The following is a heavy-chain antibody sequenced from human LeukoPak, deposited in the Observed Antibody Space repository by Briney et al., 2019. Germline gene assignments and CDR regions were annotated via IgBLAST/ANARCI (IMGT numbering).Heavy chain of an antibody. D-gene: IGHD1-26*01. CDR2: INTNTANP. Sequence: ASVKVSCKASGYSFTSFAMNWVRQAPGQGLEWMGWINTNTANPTYAQGFTGRFVFSLDPSVSTAYLQISSLKAEDTAVYYCARGGSYEAFDIWGQGTMVTVSS. CDR3: ARGGSYEAFDI. V-gene: IGHV7-4-1*02. CDR1: GYSFTSFA. J-gene: IGHJ3*02.